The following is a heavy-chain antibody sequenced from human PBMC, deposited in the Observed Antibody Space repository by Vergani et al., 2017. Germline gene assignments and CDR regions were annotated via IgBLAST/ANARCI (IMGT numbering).Heavy chain of an antibody. J-gene: IGHJ4*02. Sequence: QITLKESGPPLVKPTQTLTLTCTFSGFSLSTSGVGVAWIRQPPGKALEWLALIYWNNEKRYSPSLKSRLTITKDTSKNQVVLRMTNMDPVDIATYYCAHSHPTYYYGSGSENFDYWGQGTLVTVSS. CDR3: AHSHPTYYYGSGSENFDY. CDR1: GFSLSTSGVG. D-gene: IGHD3-10*01. V-gene: IGHV2-5*01. CDR2: IYWNNEK.